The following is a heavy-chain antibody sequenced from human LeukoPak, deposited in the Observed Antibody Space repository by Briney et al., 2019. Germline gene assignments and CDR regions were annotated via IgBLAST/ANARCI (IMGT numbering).Heavy chain of an antibody. D-gene: IGHD3-10*01. Sequence: ASVKVSCKASGYTFTSYGISWVRPAPGQGLEWMGWISAYNGNTNYAQKLQGRVTMPTDTSPSTAYMELRSLRSDDTAVYYCARDVRRGRSFDYWGQGTLVTVSS. CDR3: ARDVRRGRSFDY. J-gene: IGHJ4*02. V-gene: IGHV1-18*01. CDR2: ISAYNGNT. CDR1: GYTFTSYG.